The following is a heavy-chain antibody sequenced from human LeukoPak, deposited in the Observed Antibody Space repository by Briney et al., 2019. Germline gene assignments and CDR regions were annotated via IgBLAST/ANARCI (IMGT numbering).Heavy chain of an antibody. J-gene: IGHJ6*02. CDR1: GFTFSSYE. Sequence: GGSLRLSCAASGFTFSSYEMNWVRQAPGKGLEWVSAISSNSAYIYYANSVKGRFTISRDNAKSSVSLQMNSLRDDDTAVYYCARVFRYQLVDYYALDVWGQGTTVTVSS. CDR2: ISSNSAYI. D-gene: IGHD2-2*01. CDR3: ARVFRYQLVDYYALDV. V-gene: IGHV3-21*01.